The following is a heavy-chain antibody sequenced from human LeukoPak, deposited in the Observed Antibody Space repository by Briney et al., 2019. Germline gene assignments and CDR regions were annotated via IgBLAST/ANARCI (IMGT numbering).Heavy chain of an antibody. CDR3: AKDILAAGLFFDY. J-gene: IGHJ4*02. V-gene: IGHV3-11*01. CDR1: GFTFSDYY. CDR2: IDMSGSTI. D-gene: IGHD6-13*01. Sequence: GGSLRLSCAASGFTFSDYYMGWVRQAPGKGLEWVSYIDMSGSTIFYADSVKGRFTISRDNAKNSLFLQMNNLGAEDTAVYYCAKDILAAGLFFDYWGQGALVTVSS.